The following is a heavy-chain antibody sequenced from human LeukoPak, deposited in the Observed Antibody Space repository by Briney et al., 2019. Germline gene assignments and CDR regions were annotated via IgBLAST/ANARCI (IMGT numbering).Heavy chain of an antibody. V-gene: IGHV4-34*01. CDR1: GGSFSGYY. CDR2: INHSGST. CDR3: ACVTMVRGVIS. J-gene: IGHJ4*02. Sequence: KPSETLSLTCAVYGGSFSGYYWSWIRQPPGKGLEWIGEINHSGSTNYNPSLKSRVTISVGTSKNQFSLKLSSVTAADTAVYYCACVTMVRGVISWGQGTLVTVSS. D-gene: IGHD3-10*01.